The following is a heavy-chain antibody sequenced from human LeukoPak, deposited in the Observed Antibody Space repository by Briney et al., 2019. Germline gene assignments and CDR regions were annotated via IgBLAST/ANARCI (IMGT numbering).Heavy chain of an antibody. Sequence: GGFLKLSCAASGFTFSGSAMHWVRQASGKGLEWVGRIRSKANSYATAYAASVKGRFTISRDDSKNTAYLQMNSLKTEDTAVYYCTRAAAGYYYYYGMDVWGQGTTVTVSS. V-gene: IGHV3-73*01. J-gene: IGHJ6*02. CDR2: IRSKANSYAT. CDR3: TRAAAGYYYYYGMDV. D-gene: IGHD6-13*01. CDR1: GFTFSGSA.